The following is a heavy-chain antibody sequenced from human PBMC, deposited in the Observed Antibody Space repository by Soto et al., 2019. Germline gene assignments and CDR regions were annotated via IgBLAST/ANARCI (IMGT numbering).Heavy chain of an antibody. J-gene: IGHJ4*02. CDR2: INHSGST. CDR3: ARGTALYDFWSGYYGGPFDY. CDR1: GGSFSGYY. V-gene: IGHV4-34*01. Sequence: SETLSLTCAVYGGSFSGYYWSWIRQPPGKGLEWIGEINHSGSTNYNPSLKSRVIISVDTSKNQFSLKLSSVTAADTAVYYCARGTALYDFWSGYYGGPFDYWGQGTLVTVSS. D-gene: IGHD3-3*01.